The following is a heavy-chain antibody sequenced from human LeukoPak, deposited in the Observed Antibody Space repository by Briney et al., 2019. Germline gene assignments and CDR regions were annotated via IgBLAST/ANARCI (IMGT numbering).Heavy chain of an antibody. V-gene: IGHV3-30*18. CDR3: AKEACGGSCSSDYYDY. CDR1: GFIFSNYD. CDR2: ISFDGNKK. D-gene: IGHD2-15*01. J-gene: IGHJ4*02. Sequence: GRSLRLSCAASGFIFSNYDMHWVRQAPGKGLEWVTFISFDGNKKYYADSVKGRLTISRDNSKNTLYLQMNSLRAEDTAVYYCAKEACGGSCSSDYYDYWGQGTLVTVSS.